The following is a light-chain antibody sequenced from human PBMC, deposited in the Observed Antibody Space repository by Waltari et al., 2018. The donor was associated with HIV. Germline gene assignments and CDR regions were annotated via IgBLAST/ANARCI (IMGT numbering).Light chain of an antibody. V-gene: IGLV2-8*01. CDR1: STDIGGYNY. J-gene: IGLJ2*01. CDR3: SSFAPTNKFYVL. Sequence: QSTLPQPPSASGSPGPSVTISCTGTSTDIGGYNYVSWAQQHPGKAPKLIMTEVTKRPSGVPDRFSGSKSGNTASLTVSGLQADDEALYYCSSFAPTNKFYVLFGGGTTLTVL. CDR2: EVT.